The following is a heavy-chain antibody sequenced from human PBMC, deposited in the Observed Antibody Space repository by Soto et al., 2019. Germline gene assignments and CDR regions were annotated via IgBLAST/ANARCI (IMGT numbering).Heavy chain of an antibody. J-gene: IGHJ6*02. CDR3: ARYSGFYGMDV. Sequence: SGPTLGEPTQTLTLTCTFSGFSLSTSGMRVSWIRQPPGKALEWLARIDWDDDKFYSTSLKTRLTISKDTSKNQVVLTMTNMDPVDTATYYCARYSGFYGMDVWGQGTTVTVSS. CDR1: GFSLSTSGMR. D-gene: IGHD2-15*01. V-gene: IGHV2-70*04. CDR2: IDWDDDK.